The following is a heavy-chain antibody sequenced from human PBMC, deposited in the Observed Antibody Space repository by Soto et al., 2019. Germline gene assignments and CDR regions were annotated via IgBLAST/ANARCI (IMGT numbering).Heavy chain of an antibody. CDR1: GYTFTSYA. V-gene: IGHV1-3*01. J-gene: IGHJ2*01. Sequence: ASVKVSCKASGYTFTSYAMHWVRQAPGQRLEWMGWINAGNGNTKYSQKFQGRVTITRDTSASTAYMELSSLRSEDTAVYYCARSRIAVAENYWYFDLWGRGTLVTVSS. CDR2: INAGNGNT. D-gene: IGHD6-19*01. CDR3: ARSRIAVAENYWYFDL.